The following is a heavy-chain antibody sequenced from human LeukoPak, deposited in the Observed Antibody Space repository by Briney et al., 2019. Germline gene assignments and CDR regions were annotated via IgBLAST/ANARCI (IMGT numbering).Heavy chain of an antibody. J-gene: IGHJ4*02. CDR2: ISYDGSNK. D-gene: IGHD6-13*01. V-gene: IGHV3-30-3*01. Sequence: PGGSLRLSCVASGFTFSSYAMHWVRQAPGKGLEWVAVISYDGSNKYYADSVKGRFTISRDNSKNTLYLQMNSLRAEDTAVYYCARVRGSSSYLFDYWGQGTLVTVSS. CDR1: GFTFSSYA. CDR3: ARVRGSSSYLFDY.